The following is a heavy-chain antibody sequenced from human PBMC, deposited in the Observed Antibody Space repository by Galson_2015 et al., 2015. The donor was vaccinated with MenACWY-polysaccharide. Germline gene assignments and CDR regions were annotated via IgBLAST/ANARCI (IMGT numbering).Heavy chain of an antibody. V-gene: IGHV4-4*02. CDR3: ARKFDY. CDR2: ISHRGTT. CDR1: GASISRSDW. Sequence: ETLSLPCAVSGASISRSDWWTWVRPPPGKGLEWIGEISHRGTTNYNPSLKSRVTISVDKSKNQFSLKLNSVTAADTAVYYCARKFDYWGQGSLVTVPS. J-gene: IGHJ4*02.